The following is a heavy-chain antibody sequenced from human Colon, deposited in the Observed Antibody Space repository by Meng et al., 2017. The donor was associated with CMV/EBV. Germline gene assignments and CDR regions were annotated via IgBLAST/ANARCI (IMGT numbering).Heavy chain of an antibody. V-gene: IGHV1-69*02. D-gene: IGHD7-27*01. CDR1: GGTFNSHT. CDR3: SRAGGGTWGSGED. Sequence: SVKVSCKASGGTFNSHTISWVRQAPGQGLEWMGRLVPTIGIATYAQKFQARVTITADSSTSTAYMELSSLSSEDTAVYYCSRAGGGTWGSGEDWGQGTLVTVSS. J-gene: IGHJ4*02. CDR2: LVPTIGIA.